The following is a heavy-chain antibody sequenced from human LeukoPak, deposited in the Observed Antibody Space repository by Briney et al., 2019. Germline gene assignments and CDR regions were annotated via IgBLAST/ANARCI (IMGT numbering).Heavy chain of an antibody. D-gene: IGHD3-16*02. Sequence: GGSLRLSCAASGFTFSSYAMSWVRQAPGKGLEWVSAISGSGGSTYYADSVKGRFTISRDNSKNTLYLQMNSLRAEDTAVYYCAKASQDYVWGSYREFDYWGQGTLVTVSS. CDR1: GFTFSSYA. CDR3: AKASQDYVWGSYREFDY. V-gene: IGHV3-23*01. CDR2: ISGSGGST. J-gene: IGHJ4*02.